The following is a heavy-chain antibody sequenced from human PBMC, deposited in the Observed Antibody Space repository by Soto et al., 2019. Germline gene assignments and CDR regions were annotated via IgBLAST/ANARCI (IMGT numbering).Heavy chain of an antibody. CDR1: GGSISSYY. CDR2: IYYSGST. V-gene: IGHV4-59*01. Sequence: SETLSLTCTVSGGSISSYYWSWIRQPPGKGLEWIGYIYYSGSTNYNPSLKSRVTISVDTSKNQFSLKLSSVTAADTAVYYCARDTAAGTNYYYYIDVWGKGTTVTVSS. CDR3: ARDTAAGTNYYYYIDV. D-gene: IGHD6-13*01. J-gene: IGHJ6*03.